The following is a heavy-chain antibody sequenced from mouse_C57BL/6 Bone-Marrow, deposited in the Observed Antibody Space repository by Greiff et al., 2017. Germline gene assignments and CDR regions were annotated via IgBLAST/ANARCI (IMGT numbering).Heavy chain of an antibody. D-gene: IGHD6-1*01. CDR2: IYPGSGST. CDR1: GYTFTSYW. CDR3: ARKPTDY. V-gene: IGHV1-55*01. Sequence: QVQLKQPGAELVKPGASVKMSCKASGYTFTSYWITWVKQRPGQGLEWIGDIYPGSGSTNYNQKFKCKATMTVDTSSSTAYMQLSSLTSDDSAVYYGARKPTDYWGQGTSLTVSS. J-gene: IGHJ2*02.